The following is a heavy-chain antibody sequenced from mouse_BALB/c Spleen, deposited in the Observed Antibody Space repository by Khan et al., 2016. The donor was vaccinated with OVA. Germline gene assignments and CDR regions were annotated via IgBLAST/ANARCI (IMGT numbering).Heavy chain of an antibody. D-gene: IGHD1-1*01. CDR1: GFTFSDYY. J-gene: IGHJ3*01. V-gene: IGHV5-4*02. Sequence: EVELVESGGGLVKPGGSLKLSCAASGFTFSDYYMYWVRQTPEKRLEWVATISDGGSYTYYPDSVKGRFTISRDNAKNNLYLQMSSLKSEDTVMYYCARGDYGSSIPWFAYWGQGTLVTVSA. CDR3: ARGDYGSSIPWFAY. CDR2: ISDGGSYT.